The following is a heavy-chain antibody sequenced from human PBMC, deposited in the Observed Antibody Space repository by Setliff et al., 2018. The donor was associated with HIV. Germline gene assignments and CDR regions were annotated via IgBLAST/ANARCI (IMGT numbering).Heavy chain of an antibody. CDR2: INPSGGST. CDR3: ARAQGYCSSTSCYFQDLFDP. Sequence: ASVKVSCKASGYTFTSYYMHWVRQAPGQGLEWMGIINPSGGSTSYAQKFQGRVTMTRDTSTSTVYMELSSLRSGDTAVYYCARAQGYCSSTSCYFQDLFDPWGQGTLVTVSS. D-gene: IGHD2-2*01. CDR1: GYTFTSYY. J-gene: IGHJ5*02. V-gene: IGHV1-46*01.